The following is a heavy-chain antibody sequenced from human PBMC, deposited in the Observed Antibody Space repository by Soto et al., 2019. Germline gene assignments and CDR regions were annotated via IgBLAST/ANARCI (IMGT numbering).Heavy chain of an antibody. V-gene: IGHV5-10-1*01. J-gene: IGHJ5*01. Sequence: GESLKISCKASGYNFTPFWIHWVRQLPATGLEWRGKCDPSDSYTNYSPSFERHVTISTDNSITTPYLHCTSLRASDTALHFCARVDPNWFDSGAQGPMVTVSS. CDR1: GYNFTPFW. CDR3: ARVDPNWFDS. CDR2: CDPSDSYT.